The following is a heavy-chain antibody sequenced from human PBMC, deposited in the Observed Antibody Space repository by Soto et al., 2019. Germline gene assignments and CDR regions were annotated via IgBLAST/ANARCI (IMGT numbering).Heavy chain of an antibody. CDR2: IKSKTDGGTT. J-gene: IGHJ5*02. CDR1: GFTFSNAW. V-gene: IGHV3-15*01. Sequence: GGSLRLSCAASGFTFSNAWMSWVRQAPGKGLEWVGRIKSKTDGGTTDYAAPVKGRFTISRDDSKNTLYLQMNSLKTEDTAVYYCTTTFSYYDFWSGYSNWFDPWGQGTLVTVSS. CDR3: TTTFSYYDFWSGYSNWFDP. D-gene: IGHD3-3*01.